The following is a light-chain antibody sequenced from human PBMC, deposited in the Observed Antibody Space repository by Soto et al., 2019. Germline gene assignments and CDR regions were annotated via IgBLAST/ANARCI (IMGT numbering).Light chain of an antibody. CDR3: QQHGRSSIT. Sequence: FAQSPDTLTLYPGESAAQASRASQSVSSSYLAWYQQKPGQAPRLLIYGASSRAAGFPDRFSGSGSGRDFTFSISALETEGVAVYSCQQHGRSSITFGRGTRLEIK. CDR2: GAS. J-gene: IGKJ5*01. V-gene: IGKV3-20*01. CDR1: QSVSSSY.